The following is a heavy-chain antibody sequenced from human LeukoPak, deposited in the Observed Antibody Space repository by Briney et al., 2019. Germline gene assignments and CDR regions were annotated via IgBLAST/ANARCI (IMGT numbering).Heavy chain of an antibody. CDR3: ARMGMLYYYYYGMDV. V-gene: IGHV3-7*01. CDR1: GFTFSSYW. D-gene: IGHD2-8*01. CDR2: IKQDGSEK. Sequence: GGSPRLSCAASGFTFSSYWMSWVRQAPGKGLEWVANIKQDGSEKYYVDSVKGRFTISRDNAKNSLYLQMNSLRAEDTAVYYCARMGMLYYYYYGMDVWGQGTTVTVSS. J-gene: IGHJ6*02.